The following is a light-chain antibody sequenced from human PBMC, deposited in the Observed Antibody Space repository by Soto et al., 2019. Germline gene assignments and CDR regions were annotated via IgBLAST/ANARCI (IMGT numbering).Light chain of an antibody. J-gene: IGLJ3*02. CDR1: SGHSDYA. V-gene: IGLV4-69*01. CDR3: QAWGTGGV. Sequence: QPVLTQSPSASASPGASVKLTCTLRSGHSDYAIAWHQQQPEKGPRYLMKVTSDGSHTKGDGIPDRFSGSSSGADRYLTISSLRTDDAADYYCQAWGTGGVFGGGTKLTVL. CDR2: VTSDGSH.